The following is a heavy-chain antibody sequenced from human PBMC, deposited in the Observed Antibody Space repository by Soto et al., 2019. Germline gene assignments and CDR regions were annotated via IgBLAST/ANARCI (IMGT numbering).Heavy chain of an antibody. CDR2: IYPRDSDT. Sequence: GESLKISCKGSGYSFTNYWIAWVRQMPGKGLEWMGVIYPRDSDTKYSPPFQGQVTISADKSISTAYLQWSSLKASDTAIYYCARQATYDFWSGYYVDPWGQGTLVTVSS. CDR3: ARQATYDFWSGYYVDP. D-gene: IGHD3-3*01. J-gene: IGHJ5*02. CDR1: GYSFTNYW. V-gene: IGHV5-51*01.